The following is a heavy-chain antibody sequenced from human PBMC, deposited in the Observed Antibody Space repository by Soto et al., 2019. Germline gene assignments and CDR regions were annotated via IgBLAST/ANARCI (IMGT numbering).Heavy chain of an antibody. J-gene: IGHJ6*02. Sequence: QVQLVQSGAEVKKPGASVKVSCKASGYTFTNYGITWVRQAPGQGLEWVGWISAYNGNTYYAQKVQGRVTMTTDASTSTAYVELRSLRSDDTAVYYCARGLYGERGSNYYYIMDVWGQGTTVTVSS. V-gene: IGHV1-18*01. CDR3: ARGLYGERGSNYYYIMDV. CDR2: ISAYNGNT. D-gene: IGHD3-10*02. CDR1: GYTFTNYG.